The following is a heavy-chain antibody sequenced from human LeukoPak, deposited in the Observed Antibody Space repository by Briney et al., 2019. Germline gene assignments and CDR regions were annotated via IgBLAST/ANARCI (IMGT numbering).Heavy chain of an antibody. D-gene: IGHD3-10*01. CDR3: ARLVFRPYYFDY. J-gene: IGHJ4*02. V-gene: IGHV4-59*08. CDR2: IYYSGST. CDR1: GGSISSYY. Sequence: SETLSLTCTVSGGSISSYYWSWIRQPPGKGLEWIGYIYYSGSTNYNPSLKSRVTISVDTSKNQFSLKLSSVTAADTAVYYCARLVFRPYYFDYWGQGTLVTVSS.